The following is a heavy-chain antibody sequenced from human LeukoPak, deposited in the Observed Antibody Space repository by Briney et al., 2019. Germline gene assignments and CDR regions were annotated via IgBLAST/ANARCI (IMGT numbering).Heavy chain of an antibody. J-gene: IGHJ3*02. CDR2: TYYRSKWYN. V-gene: IGHV6-1*01. CDR3: VRGSRSAFDT. Sequence: SQTLSLTCVISGDSVSTNGVAWSWIRHSPSRGLEWLGRTYYRSKWYNEYALSVRSRIIITPDTSKNQFSLQLTSVTPEDTAVFYCVRGSRSAFDTWGQGTMVTVSS. CDR1: GDSVSTNGVA.